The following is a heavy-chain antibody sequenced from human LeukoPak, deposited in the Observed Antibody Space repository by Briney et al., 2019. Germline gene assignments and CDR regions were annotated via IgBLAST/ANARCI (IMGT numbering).Heavy chain of an antibody. V-gene: IGHV4-59*01. CDR1: DGSINSYC. Sequence: PSETLSLTCSVSDGSINSYCWSWIRRPPGKGLEWIGYIYYNGNTNYSPSLKSRVPMSVDTSKNLFSLKVRSVTAADTAAYYCARGRSNYYGMAVWGQGTTVTVSS. CDR2: IYYNGNT. D-gene: IGHD1-26*01. J-gene: IGHJ6*02. CDR3: ARGRSNYYGMAV.